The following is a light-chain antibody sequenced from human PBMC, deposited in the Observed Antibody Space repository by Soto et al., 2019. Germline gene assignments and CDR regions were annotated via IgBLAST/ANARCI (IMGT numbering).Light chain of an antibody. V-gene: IGKV1-39*01. J-gene: IGKJ1*01. CDR1: QSIGSN. Sequence: DIPMTQSPSSLSASVRDRVTITCRASQSIGSNVNWYQQSPGKAPKLLVFAASSLQRGVPSRFDASGSGTEFSLTIYSLQPGDFATYYCQQTHTFPWTFGQGTQVDVK. CDR3: QQTHTFPWT. CDR2: AAS.